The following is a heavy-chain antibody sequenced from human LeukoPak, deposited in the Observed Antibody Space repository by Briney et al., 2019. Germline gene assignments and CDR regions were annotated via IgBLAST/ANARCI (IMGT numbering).Heavy chain of an antibody. V-gene: IGHV3-21*01. CDR2: ISSSSDYI. CDR1: GFTFSSYS. CDR3: ARDRSHQRRFHSSREVNWFDP. Sequence: GGSLRLSCAASGFTFSSYSMNWVRQAPGKGLEWVSSISSSSDYIYYADSVKGRFTISRDNAKNSLYLQMNSLRAEDTAVYYCARDRSHQRRFHSSREVNWFDPWGQGTLVTVSS. D-gene: IGHD6-13*01. J-gene: IGHJ5*02.